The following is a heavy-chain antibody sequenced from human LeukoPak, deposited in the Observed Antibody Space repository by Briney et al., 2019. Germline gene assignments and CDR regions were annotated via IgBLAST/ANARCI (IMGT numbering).Heavy chain of an antibody. J-gene: IGHJ2*01. D-gene: IGHD3-22*01. CDR3: AREKYYYDSSGYHTRGYFDL. V-gene: IGHV4-59*01. CDR2: LFHTRGA. Sequence: SETLSLTCTVSGGSISGYYWSWSRQPPGKGVEWIGNLFHTRGAWYKSSLKSRVTTSVDTSKNEFSLRLSSVTAADTAVYYCAREKYYYDSSGYHTRGYFDLWGRGTLVTVSS. CDR1: GGSISGYY.